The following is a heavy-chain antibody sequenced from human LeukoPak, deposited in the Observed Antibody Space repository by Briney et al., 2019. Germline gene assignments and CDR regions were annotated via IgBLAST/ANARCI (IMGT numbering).Heavy chain of an antibody. CDR3: ANAGVVVVAAPWGYFQH. CDR2: IRGSGGST. J-gene: IGHJ1*01. Sequence: GGSLRLSCAASGFTFSSYAMSWVRQAPGKGLEWVSAIRGSGGSTYYADSVKGRFTISRDNSKNTLYLQMNSLRAEDTAVYYCANAGVVVVAAPWGYFQHWGQGTLVTVSS. CDR1: GFTFSSYA. V-gene: IGHV3-23*01. D-gene: IGHD2-15*01.